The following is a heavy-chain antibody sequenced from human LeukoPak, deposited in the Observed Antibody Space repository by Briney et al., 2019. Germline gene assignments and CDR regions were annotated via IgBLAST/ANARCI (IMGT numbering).Heavy chain of an antibody. CDR3: ARDCTNGVCLVAFDI. Sequence: GGTLRLSCAASGFTFSSYGMSWVRQAPGKGLVWVSRINTDGSSTSYVDSVKGRFTISRDNTKNSLYLQMNSLRAEDTAVYYCARDCTNGVCLVAFDIWGQGTMVTVSS. D-gene: IGHD2-8*01. CDR2: INTDGSST. J-gene: IGHJ3*02. CDR1: GFTFSSYG. V-gene: IGHV3-74*01.